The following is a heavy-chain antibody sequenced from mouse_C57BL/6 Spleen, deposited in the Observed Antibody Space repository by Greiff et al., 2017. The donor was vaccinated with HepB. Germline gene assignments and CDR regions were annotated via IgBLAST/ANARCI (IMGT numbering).Heavy chain of an antibody. D-gene: IGHD2-4*01. J-gene: IGHJ4*01. CDR3: ARHEEGDYDYSYYAMDY. Sequence: QVHVKQSGAELVKPGASVKLSCKASGYTFTEYTIHWVKQRSGQGLEWIGWFYPGSGSIKYNEKFKDKATLTADKSSSTVYMELSRLTSEDSAVYFCARHEEGDYDYSYYAMDYWGQGTSVTVSS. V-gene: IGHV1-62-2*01. CDR2: FYPGSGSI. CDR1: GYTFTEYT.